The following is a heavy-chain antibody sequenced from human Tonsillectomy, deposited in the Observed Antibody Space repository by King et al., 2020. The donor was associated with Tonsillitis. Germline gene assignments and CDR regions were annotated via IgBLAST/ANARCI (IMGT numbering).Heavy chain of an antibody. V-gene: IGHV3-21*01. CDR2: ISHSSTYI. CDR3: ARESGGNSGFDY. J-gene: IGHJ4*02. Sequence: VQLVESGGGLVKPGGSLRLSCAASGFTFSSYSMNWVRQAPGKGLEWVSSISHSSTYIYYADSVKGRFTISRDNANNSLHLQMNSLRAEDTAVNYCARESGGNSGFDYWGQGTLVTVSS. D-gene: IGHD4-23*01. CDR1: GFTFSSYS.